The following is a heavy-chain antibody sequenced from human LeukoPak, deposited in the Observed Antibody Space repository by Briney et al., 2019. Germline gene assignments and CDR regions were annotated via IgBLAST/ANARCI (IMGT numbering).Heavy chain of an antibody. CDR3: ARDYGISGSYDHGDY. J-gene: IGHJ4*02. CDR1: GYTFTSYY. CDR2: INPSGGST. V-gene: IGHV1-46*01. Sequence: GASVKVSCKASGYTFTSYYMHRVRQAPGQGLEWMGIINPSGGSTSYAQKFQGRVTMTRDTSTSTVYMELSSLRSEDTAVYYCARDYGISGSYDHGDYWGQGTLVTVSS. D-gene: IGHD1-26*01.